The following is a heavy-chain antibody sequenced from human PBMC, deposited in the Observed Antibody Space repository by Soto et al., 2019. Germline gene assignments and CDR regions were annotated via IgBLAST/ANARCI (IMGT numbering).Heavy chain of an antibody. D-gene: IGHD1-26*01. V-gene: IGHV3-23*01. CDR2: ISSSDGST. CDR1: GFTFSSYA. Sequence: SLRLSCAASGFTFSSYAMSWVRQAPGKGLEWVSAISSSDGSTYYEDSVKGRFTISRDNTKNTLDLQIYSLRAEDSVVFYYAKDRGLEWEPTYIDHWGQGTLVTVSS. J-gene: IGHJ4*02. CDR3: AKDRGLEWEPTYIDH.